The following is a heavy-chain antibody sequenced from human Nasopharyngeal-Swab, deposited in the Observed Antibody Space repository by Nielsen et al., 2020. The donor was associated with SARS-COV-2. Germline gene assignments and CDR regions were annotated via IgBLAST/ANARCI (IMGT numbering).Heavy chain of an antibody. J-gene: IGHJ4*02. V-gene: IGHV4-59*08. CDR2: IYYTGDT. CDR1: GGSITTYH. D-gene: IGHD4-17*01. CDR3: ATRLRSSYYFDS. Sequence: GSLRLSCSVSGGSITTYHWSWIRQPPGKGLEWIGYIYYTGDTNYDPSLKSRLTISLDTSKSQFSLSLNSVTAADTAVYFCATRLRSSYYFDSWGQGTLVTVSS.